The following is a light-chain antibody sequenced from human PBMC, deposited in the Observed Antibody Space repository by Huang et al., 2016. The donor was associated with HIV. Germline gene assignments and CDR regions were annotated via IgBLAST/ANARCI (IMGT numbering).Light chain of an antibody. CDR2: SAS. J-gene: IGKJ2*01. CDR3: QQYHNWPYT. V-gene: IGKV3-15*01. CDR1: PSVATN. Sequence: EIIMTQSLATLSLSPGEGASLSCRANPSVATNLAWYLHRPGQSPRYLIFSASTRASGLPGRFSGSGSGTQFTLTVSGLQSEDFAVYYCQQYHNWPYTFGQGTKLEI.